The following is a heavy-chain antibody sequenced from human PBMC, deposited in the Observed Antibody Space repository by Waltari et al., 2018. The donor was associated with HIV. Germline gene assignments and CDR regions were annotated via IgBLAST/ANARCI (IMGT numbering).Heavy chain of an antibody. CDR3: ARARVRSGYGLYYYYGLDV. CDR2: IYSSGST. V-gene: IGHV4-61*02. CDR1: GASISSGNTY. D-gene: IGHD5-12*01. Sequence: QVQLQESGPGLVKPSQTLSLTCTVSGASISSGNTYWSWLRQPAGKGLDWIGRIYSSGSTNYNPSLKSRVTISLDTSKNQFALKLTSVTAADTAVYYCARARVRSGYGLYYYYGLDVWGQGTTVTVSS. J-gene: IGHJ6*02.